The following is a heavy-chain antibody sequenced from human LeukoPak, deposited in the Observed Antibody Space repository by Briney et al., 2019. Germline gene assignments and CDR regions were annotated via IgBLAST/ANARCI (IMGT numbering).Heavy chain of an antibody. CDR2: ISSSSSYI. J-gene: IGHJ5*02. V-gene: IGHV3-21*04. D-gene: IGHD3-22*01. CDR1: GFTFSSYS. CDR3: AKFIFYSGSEGYGDR. Sequence: GGSLRLSCAASGFTFSSYSMNWVRQAPGKGLEWVSSISSSSSYIYYADSVKGRFTISRDNAKNSLYLQMHSLSPEDTAVYYCAKFIFYSGSEGYGDRWGQGTLVTVSS.